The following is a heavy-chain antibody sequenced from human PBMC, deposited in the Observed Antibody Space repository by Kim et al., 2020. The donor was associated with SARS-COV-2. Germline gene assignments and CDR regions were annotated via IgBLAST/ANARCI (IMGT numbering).Heavy chain of an antibody. Sequence: GGSLRLSCAASGFTFSTYGMHWVRQAPGKGLGWVAIISHDGSHKNYADSVKGRFTISRDNSKNTLYLQMDSLRTEDTAVYYCVKALNGDRGNCWGQGTLVTVSS. CDR1: GFTFSTYG. V-gene: IGHV3-30*18. D-gene: IGHD7-27*01. J-gene: IGHJ4*02. CDR2: ISHDGSHK. CDR3: VKALNGDRGNC.